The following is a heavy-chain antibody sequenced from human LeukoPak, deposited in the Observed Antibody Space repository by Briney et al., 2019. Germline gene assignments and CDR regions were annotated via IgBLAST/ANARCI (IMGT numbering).Heavy chain of an antibody. V-gene: IGHV4-59*01. D-gene: IGHD4-17*01. CDR1: GGSISSYY. Sequence: SETLSLTCTVSGGSISSYYWSWIRQPPGKGLEWIGYIYYSGSTNYNPSLKSRVTISVDTSKNQFSLKLSSVTAADTAVYYCARGGDDYGVLGYYMDVWGKGTTVTVSS. J-gene: IGHJ6*03. CDR2: IYYSGST. CDR3: ARGGDDYGVLGYYMDV.